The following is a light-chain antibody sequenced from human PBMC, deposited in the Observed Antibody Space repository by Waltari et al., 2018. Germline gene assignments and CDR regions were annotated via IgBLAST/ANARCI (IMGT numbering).Light chain of an antibody. CDR2: DAS. Sequence: ELVLTQSPATLSLSPGERATLSCRARQSVSSYLAWYQQKPGQAPRLLIYDASNRATGIPARFSGSGSGTDFTLTISSLEPEDFAVYYCQQRSNWLFGQGTKLEIK. CDR3: QQRSNWL. CDR1: QSVSSY. J-gene: IGKJ2*01. V-gene: IGKV3-11*01.